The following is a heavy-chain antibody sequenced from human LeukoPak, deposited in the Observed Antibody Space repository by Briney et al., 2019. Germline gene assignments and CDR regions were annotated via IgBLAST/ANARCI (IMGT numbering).Heavy chain of an antibody. V-gene: IGHV3-53*01. J-gene: IGHJ5*02. CDR1: GFTVSSNY. Sequence: GGSLRLSCAASGFTVSSNYMSWVRQAPGKGLEWVSVIYSGGSTYYADSVKGRFTISRDNSKNTLYLQMNSLRAEDTAVYCCARGRGYSGSHNWFDPWGQGTLVTVSS. CDR2: IYSGGST. CDR3: ARGRGYSGSHNWFDP. D-gene: IGHD3-10*01.